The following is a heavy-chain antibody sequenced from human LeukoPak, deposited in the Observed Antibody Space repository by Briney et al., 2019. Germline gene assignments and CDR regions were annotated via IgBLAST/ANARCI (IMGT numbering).Heavy chain of an antibody. CDR2: ISAYNGNT. J-gene: IGHJ6*03. Sequence: ASVKVSCKASGYTFTSYGISWVRQAPGQGLEWMGWISAYNGNTNYAQKLQGRVTMTTDTYTSTAYMELRSLRSDDTAVYYCARIPAGYCSSTSCYPLGYMDVWGKGTTVTVSS. D-gene: IGHD2-2*01. CDR3: ARIPAGYCSSTSCYPLGYMDV. CDR1: GYTFTSYG. V-gene: IGHV1-18*01.